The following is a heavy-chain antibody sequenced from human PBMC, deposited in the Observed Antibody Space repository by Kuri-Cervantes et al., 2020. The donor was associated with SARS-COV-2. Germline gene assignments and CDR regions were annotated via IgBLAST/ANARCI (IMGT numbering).Heavy chain of an antibody. CDR1: GGSISSSSYY. CDR2: IYYSGST. D-gene: IGHD2-15*01. J-gene: IGHJ6*03. Sequence: SETLSLTCTVSGGSISSSSYYWGWIRQPPGKGLEWIGSIYYSGSTYYNPSLKSRVTISVDTSKNQFSLKLSSVTAADTAVYYCARLVVAATHYYYYYMDVWGKGTTVTVSS. CDR3: ARLVVAATHYYYYYMDV. V-gene: IGHV4-39*01.